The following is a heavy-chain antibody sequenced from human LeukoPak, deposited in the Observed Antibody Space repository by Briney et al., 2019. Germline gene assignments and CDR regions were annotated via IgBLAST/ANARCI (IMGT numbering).Heavy chain of an antibody. Sequence: GGSLRLSCAASGFTFSDYYMSWIRQAPGKGLEWISYISGGDNSIYYADSVKGRFTISRDNAKNSLYLQMNSLRAEDTAVYYCARTLWPYDAFDIWGQGTMVTVS. D-gene: IGHD2-21*01. V-gene: IGHV3-11*04. CDR1: GFTFSDYY. CDR3: ARTLWPYDAFDI. CDR2: ISGGDNSI. J-gene: IGHJ3*02.